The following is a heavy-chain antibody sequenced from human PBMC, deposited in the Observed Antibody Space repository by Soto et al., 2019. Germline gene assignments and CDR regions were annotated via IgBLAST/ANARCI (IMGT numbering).Heavy chain of an antibody. CDR2: IYYSGST. J-gene: IGHJ5*02. D-gene: IGHD3-3*01. V-gene: IGHV4-30-4*01. CDR3: ARDAAYYDFWSGSYPRGNFHP. CDR1: GGSISSGDYY. Sequence: QVQLQESGPGLVKPSQTLSLTCTVSGGSISSGDYYWSWIRQPPGKGLEWIGYIYYSGSTYYNPSLKSRVTISVDTSKNQFSLKLSSVTAADTAVYFCARDAAYYDFWSGSYPRGNFHPWGQGTLVTVSS.